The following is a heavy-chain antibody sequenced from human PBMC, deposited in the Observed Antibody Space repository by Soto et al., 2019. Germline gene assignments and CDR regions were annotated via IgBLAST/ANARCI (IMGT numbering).Heavy chain of an antibody. D-gene: IGHD3-9*01. CDR3: AKDGYLDTYYFDY. V-gene: IGHV3-30-3*01. Sequence: GGSLRLSCAASGFTFSSYAMHWVRQAPGKGLEWVAVISYDGISKHYADSVKGRFSISRDDSENTLYVQMNSLRAEDTAVYYYAKDGYLDTYYFDYWGQGTLVTVSS. CDR2: ISYDGISK. J-gene: IGHJ4*02. CDR1: GFTFSSYA.